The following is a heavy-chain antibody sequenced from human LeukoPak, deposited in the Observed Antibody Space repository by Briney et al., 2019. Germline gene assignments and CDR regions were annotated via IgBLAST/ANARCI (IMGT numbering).Heavy chain of an antibody. Sequence: GESLKISSKGSGYSFTSYWISWVRRMPGKGLAWMGRIDPSDSYTHYSPSFQGHITISADKSIRTAYLQWSSLKASDTAMYYWARRGSLNGYSGWYIYWGQGTLVTVSS. J-gene: IGHJ4*02. V-gene: IGHV5-10-1*01. CDR1: GYSFTSYW. D-gene: IGHD6-19*01. CDR3: ARRGSLNGYSGWYIY. CDR2: IDPSDSYT.